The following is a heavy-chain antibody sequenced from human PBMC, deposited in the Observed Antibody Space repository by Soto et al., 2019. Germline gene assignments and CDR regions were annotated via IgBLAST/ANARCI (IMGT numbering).Heavy chain of an antibody. CDR2: IKQDGSEK. CDR1: GFTSSSYL. Sequence: GGSLRLSCAASGFTSSSYLMSWVRQAPGKGLEWVANIKQDGSEKYYVDSVKGRFTISRDNAKNSLYLQMNSLRAEDTAVYYCARVSGLRRVYDILTGYYWTYGMDVWGQGTTVTVSS. V-gene: IGHV3-7*01. J-gene: IGHJ6*02. CDR3: ARVSGLRRVYDILTGYYWTYGMDV. D-gene: IGHD3-9*01.